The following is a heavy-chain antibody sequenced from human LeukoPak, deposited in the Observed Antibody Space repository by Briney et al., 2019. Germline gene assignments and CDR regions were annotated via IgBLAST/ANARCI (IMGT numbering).Heavy chain of an antibody. D-gene: IGHD3-22*01. CDR3: ARAKYYDSSGYYSPDY. CDR1: GYTFTSYG. J-gene: IGHJ4*02. V-gene: IGHV1-18*01. Sequence: ASVKVSCKASGYTFTSYGISWVRQAPGQGLEWMGWISAYNGNTSYAQKLQGRVTMTTDTSTSTAYMELRSLRSDDTAVYYCARAKYYDSSGYYSPDYWGQGTLVTVSS. CDR2: ISAYNGNT.